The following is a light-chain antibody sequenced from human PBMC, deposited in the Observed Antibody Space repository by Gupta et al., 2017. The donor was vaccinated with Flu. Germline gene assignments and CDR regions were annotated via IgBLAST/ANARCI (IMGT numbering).Light chain of an antibody. J-gene: IGKJ2*01. CDR3: QQSDSSPQQ. CDR1: QSIATS. CDR2: SSS. Sequence: DILMTQSPSSLSASVGDRITITCRASQSIATSLNWYQQKPGRAPKLLISSSSRIEYGIPSRFSGSGSRTDFIFTISSLQPDDFATYYCQQSDSSPQQFGQGTKVEIK. V-gene: IGKV1-39*01.